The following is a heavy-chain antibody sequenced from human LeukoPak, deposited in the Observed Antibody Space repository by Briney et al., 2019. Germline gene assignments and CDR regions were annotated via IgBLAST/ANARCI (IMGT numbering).Heavy chain of an antibody. J-gene: IGHJ6*03. CDR1: GFTFSSYS. Sequence: GGSLRLSCAASGFTFSSYSMNWVRQAPGKGLEWVSYISSSSSTIYYADSVKGRFTISRDNSKNTLYLQTDSLRVDDTAVYYCVRDRDYSAGFPYYYMDVWGTGTTVTVSS. V-gene: IGHV3-48*01. CDR2: ISSSSSTI. CDR3: VRDRDYSAGFPYYYMDV. D-gene: IGHD4-11*01.